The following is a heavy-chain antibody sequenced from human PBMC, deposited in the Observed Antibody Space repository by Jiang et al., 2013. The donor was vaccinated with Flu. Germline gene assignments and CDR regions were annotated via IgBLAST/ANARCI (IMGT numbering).Heavy chain of an antibody. CDR1: DDSISSYY. CDR3: ARHMPVTTPAFDI. D-gene: IGHD4-11*01. J-gene: IGHJ3*02. CDR2: IYYSGST. Sequence: GSGLVKPSETLSLTCSVSDDSISSYYWSWIRQPPGKGLEWIGYIYYSGSTNYNPSLKSRVTISVDTSKNQLSLKLSSVTAADTAVYYCARHMPVTTPAFDIWGQGTKVTVSS. V-gene: IGHV4-59*08.